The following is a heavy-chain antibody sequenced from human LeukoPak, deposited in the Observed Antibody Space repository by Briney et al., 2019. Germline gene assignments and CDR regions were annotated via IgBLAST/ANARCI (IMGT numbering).Heavy chain of an antibody. V-gene: IGHV4-59*08. Sequence: SETLSLTCTVSGGSISSYYWSWIRQPPGKGLEWIGYIHYSGITNYNPSLKSRVTISVDASRNQFSLRLSSVTAADTGLYYCTRGSYDVLTGYSTLGEYWGQGALVTVSS. CDR3: TRGSYDVLTGYSTLGEY. CDR2: IHYSGIT. CDR1: GGSISSYY. D-gene: IGHD3-9*01. J-gene: IGHJ4*02.